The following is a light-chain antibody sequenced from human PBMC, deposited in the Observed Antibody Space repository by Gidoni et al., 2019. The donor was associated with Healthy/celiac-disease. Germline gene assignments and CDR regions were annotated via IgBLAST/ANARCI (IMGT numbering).Light chain of an antibody. CDR2: AAS. J-gene: IGKJ5*01. Sequence: DIKMTQSTSSLSASVGDRVTITCRASQSISSYLNWYQQKPGKAPKLLIYAASSLQSGVLSRFSGSGSWTDSTLPISSLQPEDFATYYCHQSYSTPKFTFGQGTRLEIK. V-gene: IGKV1-39*01. CDR1: QSISSY. CDR3: HQSYSTPKFT.